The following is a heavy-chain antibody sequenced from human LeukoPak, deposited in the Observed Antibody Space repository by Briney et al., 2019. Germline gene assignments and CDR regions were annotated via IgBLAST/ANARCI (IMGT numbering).Heavy chain of an antibody. D-gene: IGHD5-12*01. CDR1: GFTFNNYA. Sequence: GGSLRLSCAASGFTFNNYAMSWVRRATGKGLEWVSLIRGSTYYADSVKGRFTISRDNSQNTLYLQMNSLRAEDTALYYCAKDLGGSTDYWGQGTLVTVSS. V-gene: IGHV3-23*01. J-gene: IGHJ4*02. CDR2: IRGST. CDR3: AKDLGGSTDY.